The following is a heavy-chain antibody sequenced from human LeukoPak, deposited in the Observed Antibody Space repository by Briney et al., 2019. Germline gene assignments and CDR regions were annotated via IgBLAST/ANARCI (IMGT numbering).Heavy chain of an antibody. CDR1: GFTFSSYG. Sequence: GGSLRLSCAASGFTFSSYGMHWVRQAPGKGLEWVAVIWYDGSNKYYADSVKGRSTISRDNSKNTLYLQMNSLRAEDTAVYYCAKKSVADVPPLHWGQGTLVTVSS. CDR3: AKKSVADVPPLH. CDR2: IWYDGSNK. J-gene: IGHJ4*02. D-gene: IGHD6-19*01. V-gene: IGHV3-33*06.